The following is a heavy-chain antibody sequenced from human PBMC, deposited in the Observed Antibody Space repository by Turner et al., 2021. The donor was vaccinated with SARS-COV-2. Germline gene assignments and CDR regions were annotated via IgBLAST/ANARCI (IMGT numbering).Heavy chain of an antibody. Sequence: QVQLVESGGGVVQPGRSLRLSCAASGFTFSSYGMHWVRQAPGKGLEWVAVTSYDGSDKNYADSVKGRFTISRDNSKNTLYLQMNSLRAEDTAVYYCAKNLIRHYQLLYPPNYYGMDVWGQGTTVTVSS. D-gene: IGHD2-2*02. J-gene: IGHJ6*02. CDR1: GFTFSSYG. CDR3: AKNLIRHYQLLYPPNYYGMDV. V-gene: IGHV3-30*18. CDR2: TSYDGSDK.